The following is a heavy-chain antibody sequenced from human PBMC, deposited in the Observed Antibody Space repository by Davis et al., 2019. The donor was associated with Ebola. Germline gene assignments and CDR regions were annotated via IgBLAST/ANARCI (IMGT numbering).Heavy chain of an antibody. D-gene: IGHD6-13*01. CDR3: ARPDNIGYYFDY. Sequence: GESLKISCRGSGYTFSDYWIGWVRQLPGGGLDWMAVIFPGDSDTRYSPSFEGQVTISADKSINTAYLQWGSLKASDTAMYYCARPDNIGYYFDYWGQGTLVTVSS. J-gene: IGHJ4*02. CDR1: GYTFSDYW. V-gene: IGHV5-51*01. CDR2: IFPGDSDT.